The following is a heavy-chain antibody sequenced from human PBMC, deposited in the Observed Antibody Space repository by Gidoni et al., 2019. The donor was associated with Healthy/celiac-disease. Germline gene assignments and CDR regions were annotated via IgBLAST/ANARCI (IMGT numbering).Heavy chain of an antibody. D-gene: IGHD3-22*01. J-gene: IGHJ4*02. V-gene: IGHV4-39*01. CDR2: IYYSGRT. CDR3: ARCTGDYYDSSGYYTFDY. Sequence: QLQLQESGPGLVKPSETLSLTCTVSGGSISSSSYYWDWIRQPPGKGLDWIVSIYYSGRTYYNPSLKSLVTISLDTSKNQFSLKLSSVTAADTAVYYCARCTGDYYDSSGYYTFDYWGQGTLVTVSA. CDR1: GGSISSSSYY.